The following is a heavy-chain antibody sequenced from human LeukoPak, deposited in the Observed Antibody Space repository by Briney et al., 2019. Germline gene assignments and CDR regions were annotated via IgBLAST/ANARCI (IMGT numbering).Heavy chain of an antibody. CDR2: ISWNSGSI. V-gene: IGHV3-9*01. CDR1: GFTFDDYA. CDR3: ASFPLGYDSSGYYYG. J-gene: IGHJ4*02. D-gene: IGHD3-22*01. Sequence: GGSLRLSCAASGFTFDDYAMHWVRHAPGKGLEWVSGISWNSGSIGYADSVKGRFTISRDNAKNSLYLQMNSLRAEDTALYYCASFPLGYDSSGYYYGWGQGTLVTVSS.